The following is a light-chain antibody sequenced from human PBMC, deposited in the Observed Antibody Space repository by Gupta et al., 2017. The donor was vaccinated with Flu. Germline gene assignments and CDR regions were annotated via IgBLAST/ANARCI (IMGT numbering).Light chain of an antibody. CDR1: QSVSSSY. V-gene: IGKV3-20*01. CDR3: QQYGTSPRT. J-gene: IGKJ1*01. CDR2: GAS. Sequence: GTLSLSPGERATLSCRASQSVSSSYLAWYQQKPGQAPRLLIYGASSRATGIPDRFSGSGSGTDFTLTISRLEPEDFAVYYCQQYGTSPRTFGQGTKVEVK.